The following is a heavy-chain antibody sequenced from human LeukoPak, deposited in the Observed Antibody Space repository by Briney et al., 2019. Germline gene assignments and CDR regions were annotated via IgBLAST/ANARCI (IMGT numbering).Heavy chain of an antibody. CDR1: GFTFSSYS. CDR3: ARRGYTSGWDY. J-gene: IGHJ4*02. CDR2: ISSGSSTI. V-gene: IGHV3-48*01. D-gene: IGHD6-19*01. Sequence: PGGSLRLSCAASGFTFSSYSMNWVRQAPGKGLEWVSYISSGSSTIYYADSVKGRFTISGDNAKNSLYLQMNSLRAEDTAVYFCARRGYTSGWDYWGQGTLVTVSS.